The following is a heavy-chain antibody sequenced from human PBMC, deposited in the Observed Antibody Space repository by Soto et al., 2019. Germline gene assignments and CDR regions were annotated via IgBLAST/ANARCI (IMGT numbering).Heavy chain of an antibody. CDR1: GGSIRNDGYS. J-gene: IGHJ4*02. Sequence: KPSETLSLTCAVSGGSIRNDGYSWSWIRQPPGKGLEWIGYIFHSGSTHYTPSLKSRVTISLDRSKNQFSLNLNSVTAADTAVYFCARGRGSYSAGFDYWGQGTLVTVSS. CDR2: IFHSGST. CDR3: ARGRGSYSAGFDY. D-gene: IGHD1-26*01. V-gene: IGHV4-30-2*01.